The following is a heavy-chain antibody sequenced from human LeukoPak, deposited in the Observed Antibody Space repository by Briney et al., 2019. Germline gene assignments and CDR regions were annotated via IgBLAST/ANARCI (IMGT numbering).Heavy chain of an antibody. J-gene: IGHJ4*02. CDR1: GGSISSYY. CDR2: IYYSGGT. Sequence: PSETLSLTCTVSGGSISSYYWSWIRQPPGKGLEWIGYIYYSGGTNYNPSLKSRVTISVDTSKNQFSLELSSVTAADTAVYYCARVRTIYYFDYWGQGTLVTVSS. CDR3: ARVRTIYYFDY. V-gene: IGHV4-59*01. D-gene: IGHD4/OR15-4a*01.